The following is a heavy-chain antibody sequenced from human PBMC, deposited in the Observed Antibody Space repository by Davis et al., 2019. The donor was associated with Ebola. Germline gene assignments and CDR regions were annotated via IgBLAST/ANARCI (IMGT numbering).Heavy chain of an antibody. CDR3: AGVLLWFGEPASLAFDI. V-gene: IGHV3-53*05. CDR2: IYSGGST. J-gene: IGHJ3*02. CDR1: GFTFSGPA. Sequence: PGGSLRPSCAPPGFTFSGPAMHWVRQAPGKGLEWVSVIYSGGSTYYADSVKGRFTISRDNSKNTLYLQMNSLRAEDTAVYYCAGVLLWFGEPASLAFDIWGQGTMVTVSS. D-gene: IGHD3-10*01.